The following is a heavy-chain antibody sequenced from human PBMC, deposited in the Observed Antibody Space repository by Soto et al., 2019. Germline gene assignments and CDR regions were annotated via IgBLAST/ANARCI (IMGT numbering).Heavy chain of an antibody. D-gene: IGHD3-10*01. Sequence: EVQLVESGGGLVQPGGSLRLSCAASGFTFSSYDMHWVRQATGKGLEWVSAIGTAGDTYYPGSVKGRFTISRENAKNSLYLQMNSLRAEDTAVYYCANETSGGPGSYYAFDYWGQGTLVTVSS. V-gene: IGHV3-13*01. CDR3: ANETSGGPGSYYAFDY. CDR2: IGTAGDT. J-gene: IGHJ4*02. CDR1: GFTFSSYD.